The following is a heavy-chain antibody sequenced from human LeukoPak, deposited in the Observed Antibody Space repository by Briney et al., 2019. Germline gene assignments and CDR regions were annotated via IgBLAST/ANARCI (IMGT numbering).Heavy chain of an antibody. D-gene: IGHD2-2*01. CDR3: ARGGPAVVPATYDAFDI. Sequence: SETLSLTCTVSGVSISSYYWSWIRQPPGKGLEWIGYIYYSGSTNYNPSLKSRVTISVDTSKNQFSLKLSSVTAADTAVYYCARGGPAVVPATYDAFDIWGQGTMVTVSS. CDR1: GVSISSYY. CDR2: IYYSGST. V-gene: IGHV4-59*08. J-gene: IGHJ3*02.